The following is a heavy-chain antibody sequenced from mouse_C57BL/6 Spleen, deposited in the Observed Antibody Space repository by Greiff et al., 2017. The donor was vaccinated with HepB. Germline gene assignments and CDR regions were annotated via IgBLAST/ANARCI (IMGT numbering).Heavy chain of an antibody. CDR3: ARDYSNYLTWYFDV. J-gene: IGHJ1*03. CDR2: ISDGGSYT. Sequence: VKLVESGGGLVKPGGSLKLSCAASGFTFSSYAMSWVRQTPEKRLEWVATISDGGSYTYYPDNVKGRFTISRDNAKNNLYLQMSHLKSEDTAMYYCARDYSNYLTWYFDVWGTGTTVTVSS. D-gene: IGHD2-5*01. V-gene: IGHV5-4*01. CDR1: GFTFSSYA.